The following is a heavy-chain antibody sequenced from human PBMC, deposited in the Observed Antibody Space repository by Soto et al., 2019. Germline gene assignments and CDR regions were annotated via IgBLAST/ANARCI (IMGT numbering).Heavy chain of an antibody. CDR3: ARGEYSSSWYTPLDY. J-gene: IGHJ4*02. D-gene: IGHD6-13*01. CDR2: ISYDGSNK. Sequence: PGGSLRLSCAASGFTFSSYAMHWVRQAPGKGLEWVAVISYDGSNKYYADSVKGRFTISRDNSKNTLYLQMNSLRAEDTAVYYCARGEYSSSWYTPLDYWGQGTLVTVSS. CDR1: GFTFSSYA. V-gene: IGHV3-30-3*01.